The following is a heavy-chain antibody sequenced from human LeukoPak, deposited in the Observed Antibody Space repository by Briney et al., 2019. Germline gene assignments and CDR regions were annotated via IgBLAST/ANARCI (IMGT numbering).Heavy chain of an antibody. Sequence: PGGSLRLSCAACGFTFSNFARTWVRQAPGKGLEWVSSIVGSSSTYYADSLKGRFTISRDNAKNSLYLQLNSLRAEDTAVYYCARIGAGSSRDYWGQGTLVTVSS. J-gene: IGHJ4*02. CDR2: IVGSSST. CDR3: ARIGAGSSRDY. D-gene: IGHD6-13*01. CDR1: GFTFSNFA. V-gene: IGHV3-21*01.